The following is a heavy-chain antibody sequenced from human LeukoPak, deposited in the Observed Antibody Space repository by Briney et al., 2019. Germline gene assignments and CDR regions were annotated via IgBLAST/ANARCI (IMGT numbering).Heavy chain of an antibody. Sequence: RSWVSLRLSCAASGFTFSSYGMHWVRQAPGKGLEWVAVIWYDGSNKYYADSVKGRFTISRDNSKNTLYLQMNSLRAEDTAVYYCARDHSSGWYSVYFDYWGQGTLVTVFS. CDR2: IWYDGSNK. CDR1: GFTFSSYG. D-gene: IGHD6-19*01. CDR3: ARDHSSGWYSVYFDY. J-gene: IGHJ4*02. V-gene: IGHV3-33*01.